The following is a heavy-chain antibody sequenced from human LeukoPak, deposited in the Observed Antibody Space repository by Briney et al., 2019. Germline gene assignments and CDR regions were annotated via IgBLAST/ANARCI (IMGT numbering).Heavy chain of an antibody. V-gene: IGHV3-30*04. Sequence: GESLKISCAASGFTFINYAMHWVRQAPGKGLEWVAVTSYDGRNKYYSDSVRGRFTISRDNSKNTLYLQMNSVRAEDTAVYYCARVDSSGWLIYGLDVWGQGTTVTVSS. CDR3: ARVDSSGWLIYGLDV. CDR2: TSYDGRNK. D-gene: IGHD6-19*01. J-gene: IGHJ6*02. CDR1: GFTFINYA.